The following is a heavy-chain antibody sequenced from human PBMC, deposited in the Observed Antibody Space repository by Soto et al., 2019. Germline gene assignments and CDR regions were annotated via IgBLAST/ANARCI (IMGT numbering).Heavy chain of an antibody. Sequence: EVQLVESGGGLVQPGGSLRLSCAASGFTFSTYWILWVRQAPGKGRVWVSRINSDGSSTNYADSVKGRFTISRDNAKNTLFLQMNSLRAEDTAVYYCARDRWGGGRDMDVWGQGTTVTVSS. CDR2: INSDGSST. CDR1: GFTFSTYW. V-gene: IGHV3-74*01. CDR3: ARDRWGGGRDMDV. J-gene: IGHJ6*02. D-gene: IGHD3-10*01.